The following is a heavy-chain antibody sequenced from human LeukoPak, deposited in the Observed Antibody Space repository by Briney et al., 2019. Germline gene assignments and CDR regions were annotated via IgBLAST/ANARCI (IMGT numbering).Heavy chain of an antibody. D-gene: IGHD2-8*01. CDR1: GGSISSYY. J-gene: IGHJ4*02. V-gene: IGHV4-59*01. CDR2: IYYSGST. Sequence: SETLSLTCTVSGGSISSYYWSWIRQPPGKGLEWIGYIYYSGSTNYNPSLKSRVTISVDTSKNQFSLKLSSVTAADTAVYYCAKSHEIYCTNGVCSEGPGRDFDYWGQGTLVTVSS. CDR3: AKSHEIYCTNGVCSEGPGRDFDY.